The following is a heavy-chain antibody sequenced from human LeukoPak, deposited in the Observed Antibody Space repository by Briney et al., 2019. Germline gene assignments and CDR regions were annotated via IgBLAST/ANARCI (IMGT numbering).Heavy chain of an antibody. D-gene: IGHD4-17*01. V-gene: IGHV4-59*11. J-gene: IGHJ3*02. CDR3: ARDPTTVTKGLDI. Sequence: PSETLSLTCAVSGDSFSSHYWTWIRQSPGTGLEWIGYISHIGRTNYNPSLKSRVTISIDTSKNQFSLKLRSVTAADTAVYYCARDPTTVTKGLDIWGQGTMVTVSS. CDR1: GDSFSSHY. CDR2: ISHIGRT.